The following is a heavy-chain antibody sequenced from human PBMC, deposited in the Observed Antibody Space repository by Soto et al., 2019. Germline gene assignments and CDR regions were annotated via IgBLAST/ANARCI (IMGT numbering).Heavy chain of an antibody. CDR1: GYTFANYW. CDR2: IYPGDSVT. J-gene: IGHJ5*02. Sequence: EVQLVQSGPEVKKPGESLKISCKGSGYTFANYWIGWVRQMPGKGLEWMGIIYPGDSVTRYSPSFQGQVTMSADKSISTAYLKWNSLKASDTAIYYCATRGRNGDGTGPWGQGTLVTVSS. V-gene: IGHV5-51*03. CDR3: ATRGRNGDGTGP. D-gene: IGHD1-26*01.